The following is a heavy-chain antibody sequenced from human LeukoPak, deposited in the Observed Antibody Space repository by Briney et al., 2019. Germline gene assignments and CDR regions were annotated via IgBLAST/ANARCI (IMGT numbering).Heavy chain of an antibody. CDR2: ISYDGGST. Sequence: GGSLRLSCAASGFTFNTYVMSWVRQAPGKGLDWVSVISYDGGSTYYADSVKGRFTISRDDSKNTLYLQMNSLRAEDTAVYYCAKGADGRAVAGTASCLFDYWGLRILVTVSS. CDR3: AKGADGRAVAGTASCLFDY. J-gene: IGHJ4*01. CDR1: GFTFNTYV. D-gene: IGHD6-19*01. V-gene: IGHV3-23*01.